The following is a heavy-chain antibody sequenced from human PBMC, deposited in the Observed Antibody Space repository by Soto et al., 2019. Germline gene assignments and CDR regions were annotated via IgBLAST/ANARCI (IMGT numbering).Heavy chain of an antibody. CDR2: ITDSSDTV. Sequence: LRLSCVASGFSFSNYNMNWVRQAPGKGLEWVSYITDSSDTVHYADSVRGRFTISRDNAESSLYLQMNSLRDEDTAVYFCARDFGHGYYLDYWGRGTLVTVSS. V-gene: IGHV3-48*02. CDR3: ARDFGHGYYLDY. D-gene: IGHD3-3*01. J-gene: IGHJ4*02. CDR1: GFSFSNYN.